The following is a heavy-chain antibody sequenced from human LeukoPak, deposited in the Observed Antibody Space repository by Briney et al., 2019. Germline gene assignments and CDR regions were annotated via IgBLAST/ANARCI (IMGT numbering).Heavy chain of an antibody. CDR1: GYTFTGYY. D-gene: IGHD1-26*01. CDR2: INPNSGGT. Sequence: ASVKVSCKASGYTFTGYYMHWVRQAPGQGLEWMGWINPNSGGTNYAQKFQGRGTITRDTSVSTDYMELSNLRSDDTAVYYCAGGGGSYGDVWGQGTMVALSS. J-gene: IGHJ3*01. V-gene: IGHV1-2*02. CDR3: AGGGGSYGDV.